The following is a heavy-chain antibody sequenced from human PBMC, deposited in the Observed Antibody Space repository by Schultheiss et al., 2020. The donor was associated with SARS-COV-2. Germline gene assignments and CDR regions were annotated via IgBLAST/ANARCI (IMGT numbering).Heavy chain of an antibody. V-gene: IGHV3-21*01. D-gene: IGHD5-12*01. CDR3: AREEGYSGYDPAGWFDP. Sequence: GGSLRLSCAASGFTFSSYSMNWVRQAPGKGLEWVSSISSSSSYIYYADSVKGRFTISRDNAKNSLYLQMNSLRAEDTAVYYCAREEGYSGYDPAGWFDPWGQGTLVTVSS. CDR2: ISSSSSYI. CDR1: GFTFSSYS. J-gene: IGHJ5*02.